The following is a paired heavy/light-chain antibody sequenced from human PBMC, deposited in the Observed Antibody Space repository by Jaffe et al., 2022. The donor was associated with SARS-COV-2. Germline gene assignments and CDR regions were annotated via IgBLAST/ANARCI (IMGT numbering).Heavy chain of an antibody. D-gene: IGHD3-9*01. CDR1: GASISTDVTS. V-gene: IGHV4-39*01. CDR3: ARHGRYFDWKGMFDP. Sequence: QLQLQESGPGLVKPSETLSLTCSVSGASISTDVTSWGWIRQRPGEGLEWIGSFYFSGLTYYNSSLKSRLTISVDTSKNQFSLRLTSVTAADTAIYYCARHGRYFDWKGMFDPWGQGTLVTVSS. J-gene: IGHJ5*02. CDR2: FYFSGLT.
Light chain of an antibody. CDR1: SGSLASNY. Sequence: NFMLTQPHSVSGSPGKTITISCTRSSGSLASNYVQWYQQRPGSSPTTVIYEDNQRPSGVPDRFSGSIDRSSNSASLTISGLKTEDEAVYYCQSYDSSTAVFGGGTKVTVL. J-gene: IGLJ3*02. CDR3: QSYDSSTAV. V-gene: IGLV6-57*01. CDR2: EDN.